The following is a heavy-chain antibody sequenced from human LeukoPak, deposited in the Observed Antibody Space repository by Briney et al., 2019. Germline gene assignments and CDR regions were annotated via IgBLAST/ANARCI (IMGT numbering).Heavy chain of an antibody. CDR3: ARARYFDWLIVDY. V-gene: IGHV3-21*01. J-gene: IGHJ4*02. Sequence: GGSLRLSCAASGFTFSSYSMNWVRQAPGKGLEWVSSISSSSSYIYYADSVKGRFTISRDNAKNSLYLQMNSLRAKDTAVYYCARARYFDWLIVDYWGQGTLVTVSS. D-gene: IGHD3-9*01. CDR1: GFTFSSYS. CDR2: ISSSSSYI.